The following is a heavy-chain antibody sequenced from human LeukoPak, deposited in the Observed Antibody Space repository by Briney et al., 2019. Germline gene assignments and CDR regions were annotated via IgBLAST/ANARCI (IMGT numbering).Heavy chain of an antibody. Sequence: GESLKTSCKGSGYSFTSYWIGWVRQMPGKGLEWMGIIYPGDSDTRYSPSFQGQVTISADKSISTAYLQWSSLKASDTAMYYCARHRIDGSGSYNGYFDLWGRGTLVTVSS. CDR1: GYSFTSYW. V-gene: IGHV5-51*01. CDR2: IYPGDSDT. J-gene: IGHJ2*01. D-gene: IGHD3-10*01. CDR3: ARHRIDGSGSYNGYFDL.